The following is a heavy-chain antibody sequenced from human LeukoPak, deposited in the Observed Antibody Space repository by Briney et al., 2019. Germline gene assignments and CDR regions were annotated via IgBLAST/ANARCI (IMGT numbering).Heavy chain of an antibody. V-gene: IGHV4-59*01. D-gene: IGHD6-13*01. CDR3: ARVNSSSWPHYYYYMDV. Sequence: PSETLSLTCTVSGGSISSYYWSWIRQPPGKGLEWIGYIYYSGSTNYNPSLKSRVTISVDTSKNQFSLKLSSVTAADTAVYYCARVNSSSWPHYYYYMDVWGKGTTVTVSS. CDR2: IYYSGST. CDR1: GGSISSYY. J-gene: IGHJ6*03.